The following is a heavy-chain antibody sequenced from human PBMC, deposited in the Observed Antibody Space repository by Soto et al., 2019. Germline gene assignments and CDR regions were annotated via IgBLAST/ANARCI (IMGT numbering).Heavy chain of an antibody. CDR3: ARGTSVDY. V-gene: IGHV1-18*04. CDR2: LSGYNGDA. J-gene: IGHJ4*02. Sequence: ASVKVSCKFSGYTFSSYGISWVRQAPGQGLEWMGWLSGYNGDANYAQKFQGRVTMTTDTSTTTTYMELRSLRSDDTAVYYCARGTSVDYWGQGTLVTV. CDR1: GYTFSSYG.